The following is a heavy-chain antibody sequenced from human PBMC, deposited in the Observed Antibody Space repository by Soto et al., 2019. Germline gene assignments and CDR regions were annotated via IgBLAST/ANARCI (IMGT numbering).Heavy chain of an antibody. J-gene: IGHJ6*02. CDR3: ARDFSGWYRYYYYGMDV. V-gene: IGHV3-33*01. CDR1: GFTFSSYG. CDR2: IWYDGSNK. D-gene: IGHD6-19*01. Sequence: GGSLRLSCAASGFTFSSYGMHWVRQAPGKGLEWVAVIWYDGSNKYYADSVKGRFTISRDNSKNTLYLQMNSLRAEDTAVYYCARDFSGWYRYYYYGMDVWGQGTTVTVSS.